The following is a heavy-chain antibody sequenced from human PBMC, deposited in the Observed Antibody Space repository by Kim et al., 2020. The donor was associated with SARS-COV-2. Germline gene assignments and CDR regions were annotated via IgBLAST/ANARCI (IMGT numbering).Heavy chain of an antibody. CDR3: ARLGDCSSTSWYPNWFDP. V-gene: IGHV3-11*03. D-gene: IGHD2-2*01. J-gene: IGHJ5*02. CDR2: ISSSSSYT. CDR1: GFTFSDYY. Sequence: GGSLRLSCAASGFTFSDYYMSWIRQAPGKGLEWVSYISSSSSYTNYADSVKGRFTISRDNAKNSLYLQMNSLRAEDTAVYYCARLGDCSSTSWYPNWFDPWGQGTLVTVSS.